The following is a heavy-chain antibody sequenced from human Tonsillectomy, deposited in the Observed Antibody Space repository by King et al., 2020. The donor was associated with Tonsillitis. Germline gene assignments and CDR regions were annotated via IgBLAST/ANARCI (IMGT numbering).Heavy chain of an antibody. CDR2: ISGSGGST. J-gene: IGHJ4*02. CDR1: GFTFSSYA. Sequence: VQLVESGGGLVQPGGSLRLSCAASGFTFSSYAMSWVRQAPGKGLEWVSAISGSGGSTYYADSVKGRFTISRDNSKNTLYLQMNSLRAADTAVYYCAKDRGIAAAGIPPGRYWGQGTLVTVSS. CDR3: AKDRGIAAAGIPPGRY. D-gene: IGHD6-13*01. V-gene: IGHV3-23*04.